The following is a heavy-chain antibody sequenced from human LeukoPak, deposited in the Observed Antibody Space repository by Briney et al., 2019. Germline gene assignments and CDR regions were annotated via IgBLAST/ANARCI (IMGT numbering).Heavy chain of an antibody. CDR2: IYYSGST. J-gene: IGHJ6*02. D-gene: IGHD3-22*01. CDR3: ARLPMIVVVIGYYYGMDV. Sequence: SETLSLTCTVSGGSISSGGYYWSWIRQHPGKGLEWIGNIYYSGSTYYNPSLKSRVTISVDTSKNQFSLKLSSVTAADTAVYYCARLPMIVVVIGYYYGMDVWGQGTTVTVSS. CDR1: GGSISSGGYY. V-gene: IGHV4-31*03.